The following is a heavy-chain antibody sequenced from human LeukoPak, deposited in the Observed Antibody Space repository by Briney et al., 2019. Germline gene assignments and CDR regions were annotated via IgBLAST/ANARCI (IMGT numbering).Heavy chain of an antibody. CDR1: GGSISSSSYY. Sequence: SETLSLTCTVSGGSISSSSYYWGWIRQPPGKGLEWIGSIYYSGSTYYNPSLKSRVTISVDTSKNQFSLKLSSVTAADTAVYYCARGEDDYGDYGFDYWGQGTLVTVSS. CDR3: ARGEDDYGDYGFDY. J-gene: IGHJ4*02. V-gene: IGHV4-39*07. CDR2: IYYSGST. D-gene: IGHD4-17*01.